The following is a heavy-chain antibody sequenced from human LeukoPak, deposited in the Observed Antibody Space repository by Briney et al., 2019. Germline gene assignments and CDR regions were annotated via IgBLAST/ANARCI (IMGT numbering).Heavy chain of an antibody. V-gene: IGHV4-59*01. CDR2: IYYSGST. Sequence: SETLSLTCTVSGGSISSYYWSWIRQPPGKGLEWIGYIYYSGSTNYNPSLKSRVTISVDASKNQFSLKLSSVTAADTAVYYCARSYYYDSSGFDYWGQGTLVTVSS. CDR1: GGSISSYY. CDR3: ARSYYYDSSGFDY. D-gene: IGHD3-22*01. J-gene: IGHJ4*02.